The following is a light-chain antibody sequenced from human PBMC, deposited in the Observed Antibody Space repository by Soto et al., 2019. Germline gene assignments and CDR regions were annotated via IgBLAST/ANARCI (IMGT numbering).Light chain of an antibody. CDR1: QSISDW. Sequence: DIQMTQSPYTLSASVGDSVTITCRSSQSISDWLAWYQQKPGKATKLLIYKASSLESGVPSRFSGSRSGTEFALTISSLQPDDFATYYCQQYNSYSWTFGQGTKVDIK. CDR3: QQYNSYSWT. CDR2: KAS. J-gene: IGKJ1*01. V-gene: IGKV1-5*03.